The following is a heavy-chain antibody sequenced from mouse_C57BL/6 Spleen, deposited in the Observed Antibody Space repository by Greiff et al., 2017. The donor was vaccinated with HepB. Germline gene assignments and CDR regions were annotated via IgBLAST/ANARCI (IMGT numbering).Heavy chain of an antibody. Sequence: QVQLQQSGAELVKPGASVKLSCKASGYTFTSYWMHWVKQRPGRGLEWIGRIDPNSGGTKYNEKFKSKATLTVDKPSSTAYMQLSSLTSEDSAVYYCAGGYYGSRVPPYYFDYWGQGTTLTVSS. J-gene: IGHJ2*01. CDR3: AGGYYGSRVPPYYFDY. CDR1: GYTFTSYW. D-gene: IGHD1-1*01. V-gene: IGHV1-72*01. CDR2: IDPNSGGT.